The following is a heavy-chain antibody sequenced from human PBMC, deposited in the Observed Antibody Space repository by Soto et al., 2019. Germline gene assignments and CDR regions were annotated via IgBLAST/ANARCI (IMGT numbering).Heavy chain of an antibody. CDR1: GFTFISYP. D-gene: IGHD6-6*01. CDR3: AKNEYSTAVTIIDY. J-gene: IGHJ4*02. CDR2: ITGSGGNK. Sequence: GGSLRLSCTASGFTFISYPLHWVPQSPGKGLEWVAAITGSGGNKYYADSLKGRFTISRDNSKNTLYLQMNSLRAEDTAVYYCAKNEYSTAVTIIDYWGQGTLVTVSS. V-gene: IGHV3-23*01.